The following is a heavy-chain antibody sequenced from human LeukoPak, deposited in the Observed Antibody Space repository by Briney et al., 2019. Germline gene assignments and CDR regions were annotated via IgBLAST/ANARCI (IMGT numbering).Heavy chain of an antibody. CDR2: ISSNGGST. J-gene: IGHJ4*02. CDR1: GFTFGSYA. D-gene: IGHD3-22*01. Sequence: SGGSLRLSCAASGFTFGSYAMHWVRQAPGKGLEYVSAISSNGGSTYYANSVKGRFTISRDNSKNTLYLQMGSLRAEDMAVYYCARGYYYDSSDFDYWGQGTLVTVPS. CDR3: ARGYYYDSSDFDY. V-gene: IGHV3-64*01.